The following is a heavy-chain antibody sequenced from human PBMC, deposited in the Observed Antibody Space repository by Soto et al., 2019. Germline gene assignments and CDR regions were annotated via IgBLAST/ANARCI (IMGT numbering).Heavy chain of an antibody. Sequence: GGSLRLSCAASGFTFSSYSMNWVRQAPWKGLEWVSSISSSSSYIYYADSVKGRFTISRDNAKNSLYLQMNSLRAEDTAVYYCARDLGLGVVVVATYFDYWGQGTLVTVSS. V-gene: IGHV3-21*01. CDR2: ISSSSSYI. CDR1: GFTFSSYS. D-gene: IGHD2-15*01. J-gene: IGHJ4*02. CDR3: ARDLGLGVVVVATYFDY.